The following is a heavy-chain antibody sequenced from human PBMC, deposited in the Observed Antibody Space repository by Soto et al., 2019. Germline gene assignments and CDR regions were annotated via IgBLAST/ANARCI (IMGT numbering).Heavy chain of an antibody. V-gene: IGHV1-18*01. Sequence: QVQLVQSGAEVKKPGASVKVSCKASGYTFPNYGISWVRQAPGQGLEWMGWISAYNGNTNYAQKLQGRVTMTTDTTASTAYMELRSVRSDDAAVYYCAGAGAGLGCYYPFDYWGQGTLVTVSS. CDR1: GYTFPNYG. CDR2: ISAYNGNT. D-gene: IGHD3-10*01. CDR3: AGAGAGLGCYYPFDY. J-gene: IGHJ4*02.